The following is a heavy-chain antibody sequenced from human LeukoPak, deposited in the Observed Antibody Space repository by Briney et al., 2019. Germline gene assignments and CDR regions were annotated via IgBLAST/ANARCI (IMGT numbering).Heavy chain of an antibody. CDR2: IYSSGST. CDR1: GGSISSAHYS. D-gene: IGHD2-8*01. Sequence: SQTLSLTCTVSGGSISSAHYSWRWLRQPAGTGPEWIGRIYSSGSTNYNPSLKSRVTISVDTSKNQFSLKLSSVTAADTAVYHCARDPGDCSNGVCYLFDYWGQGTLVTVSS. J-gene: IGHJ4*02. V-gene: IGHV4-61*02. CDR3: ARDPGDCSNGVCYLFDY.